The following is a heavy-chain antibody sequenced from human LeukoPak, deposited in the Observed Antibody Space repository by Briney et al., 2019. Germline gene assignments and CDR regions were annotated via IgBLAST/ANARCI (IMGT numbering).Heavy chain of an antibody. D-gene: IGHD4-23*01. CDR3: ARVRWYYFDY. Sequence: SQTLSLTCTISGDSISSGDYYWSWIRQPPGKGLEWIGYIYYSGSTYYNPSLKSRVTVSVDTSKNQFSLKLSSVTAADTAVYYCARVRWYYFDYWGQGTLVTVSS. V-gene: IGHV4-30-4*01. J-gene: IGHJ4*02. CDR2: IYYSGST. CDR1: GDSISSGDYY.